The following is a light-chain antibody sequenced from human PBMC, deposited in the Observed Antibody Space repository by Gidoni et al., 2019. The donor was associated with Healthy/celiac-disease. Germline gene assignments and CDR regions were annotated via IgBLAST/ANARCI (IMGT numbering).Light chain of an antibody. J-gene: IGKJ3*01. CDR1: QSISSY. Sequence: DIQMTQSPSSLSASVGDRVTITCRASQSISSYLNWYQQKPGKAPKLLIYAASSLQSGVPSRFSGSGSGTDFTLNISSLQPEDFATYYCQQSYSTPYTFXPXTKVDIK. CDR2: AAS. V-gene: IGKV1-39*01. CDR3: QQSYSTPYT.